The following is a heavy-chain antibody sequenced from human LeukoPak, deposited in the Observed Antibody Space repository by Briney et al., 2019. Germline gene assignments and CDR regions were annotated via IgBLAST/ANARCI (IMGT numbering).Heavy chain of an antibody. CDR1: GGSISSYY. J-gene: IGHJ5*02. CDR3: AREMTTVTSAGRTHWFDP. CDR2: IYYSGST. D-gene: IGHD4-17*01. V-gene: IGHV4-59*12. Sequence: SETLSLTCTVSGGSISSYYWSWIRQPPGKGLEWIGYIYYSGSTYYNPSLKSRVTISVDTSKNQFSLKLSSVTAADTAVYYCAREMTTVTSAGRTHWFDPWGQGTLVTVSS.